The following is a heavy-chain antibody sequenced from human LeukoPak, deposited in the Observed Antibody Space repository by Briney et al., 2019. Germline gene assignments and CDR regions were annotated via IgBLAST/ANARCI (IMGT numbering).Heavy chain of an antibody. CDR3: VKDNVVVPAAMFALAFDI. Sequence: GGSLRLSCAASGFTFSSYGMHWVRQAPGKGLEWVAFIRYDGSNKYYADSVKGRFTISRDNSKNTLYLQMNSLRAEDTAVYYCVKDNVVVPAAMFALAFDIWGQGTMVTVSS. D-gene: IGHD2-2*01. CDR2: IRYDGSNK. J-gene: IGHJ3*02. V-gene: IGHV3-30*02. CDR1: GFTFSSYG.